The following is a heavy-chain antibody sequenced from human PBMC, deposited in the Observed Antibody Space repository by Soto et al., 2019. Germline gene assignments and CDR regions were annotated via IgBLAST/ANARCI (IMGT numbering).Heavy chain of an antibody. CDR2: IYYSGST. CDR3: ARGAVDTYYFDY. J-gene: IGHJ4*02. CDR1: GGSISSYY. Sequence: QVQLQESGPGLVNPSETLSLTCTVSGGSISSYYWSWIRQPPGKGLEWIGYIYYSGSTNYNPSLKSRVTISVDTSKNQFSLKLSSVTAADTAVYYCARGAVDTYYFDYWGQGTLVTVSS. V-gene: IGHV4-59*01. D-gene: IGHD5-18*01.